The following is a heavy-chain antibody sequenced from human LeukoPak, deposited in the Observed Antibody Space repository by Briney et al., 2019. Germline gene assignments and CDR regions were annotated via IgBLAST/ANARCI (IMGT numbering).Heavy chain of an antibody. D-gene: IGHD2-15*01. J-gene: IGHJ3*02. CDR3: ARGMVVAAKFKYTRGGYNFDAFDI. CDR1: GGSISSYY. Sequence: SETLSLTCTVSGGSISSYYWSWIRQPPGKGLEWIGYIYYSGSTYYNPSLKSRVTISVDSSKNQFSLKLSSVTAADTAVYYCARGMVVAAKFKYTRGGYNFDAFDIWGQGAMVTVSS. V-gene: IGHV4-30-4*01. CDR2: IYYSGST.